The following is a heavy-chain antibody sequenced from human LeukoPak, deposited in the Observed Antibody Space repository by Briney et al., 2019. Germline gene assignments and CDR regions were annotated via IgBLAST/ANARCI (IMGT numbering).Heavy chain of an antibody. CDR1: GFTVSSNY. CDR3: ARGGEQLVVGYFDY. V-gene: IGHV3-66*01. CDR2: IYSGGST. Sequence: PGGSLRLSCAASGFTVSSNYMSWVRQAPGKGLEWGSVIYSGGSTYYADSVKGRFTISRDNSKNTLYLQMSSLRAEDTAVYYCARGGEQLVVGYFDYWGQGTLVTVSS. J-gene: IGHJ4*02. D-gene: IGHD6-6*01.